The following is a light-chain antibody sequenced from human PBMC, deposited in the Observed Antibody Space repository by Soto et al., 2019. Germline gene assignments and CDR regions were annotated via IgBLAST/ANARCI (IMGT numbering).Light chain of an antibody. CDR3: ASWDDSLNGVV. Sequence: QLVLTQPPSASGTPVQRVTISCSGSNSNIGSNTVNWYPQLPGTAPKLLIYSNNQRPSGVPGRFSDSKSGTSASLAISGLQSEDEADYYCASWDDSLNGVVFGGGTKLTVL. CDR1: NSNIGSNT. J-gene: IGLJ2*01. V-gene: IGLV1-44*01. CDR2: SNN.